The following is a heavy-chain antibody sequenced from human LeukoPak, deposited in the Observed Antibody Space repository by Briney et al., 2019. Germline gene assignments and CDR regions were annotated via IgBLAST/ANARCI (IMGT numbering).Heavy chain of an antibody. J-gene: IGHJ4*02. V-gene: IGHV1-69*04. CDR2: IIPILGIA. CDR3: AVDYYDSSGYSY. D-gene: IGHD3-22*01. Sequence: SVTVSSKASGGTFISYAVSWVRQAPGQGLEWMGRIIPILGIANYAQKFQGRVTMTTDTSTSTAYMELRSLRSDDTAVYYCAVDYYDSSGYSYWGQGTLVTVSS. CDR1: GGTFISYA.